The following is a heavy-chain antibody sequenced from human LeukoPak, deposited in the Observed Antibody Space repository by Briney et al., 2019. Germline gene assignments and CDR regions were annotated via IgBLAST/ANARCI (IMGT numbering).Heavy chain of an antibody. Sequence: PGGSLRLSCAASGFTFSSYEMNWVRQAPGKGLEGVSYISSSGSTIYYADSVKGRFTISRDHARNSLYLQMNNLRTEDTAVYFCAGSPNWSEAEYYFDHWGPGTLVLVSS. J-gene: IGHJ4*02. CDR1: GFTFSSYE. CDR3: AGSPNWSEAEYYFDH. V-gene: IGHV3-48*03. D-gene: IGHD1-1*01. CDR2: ISSSGSTI.